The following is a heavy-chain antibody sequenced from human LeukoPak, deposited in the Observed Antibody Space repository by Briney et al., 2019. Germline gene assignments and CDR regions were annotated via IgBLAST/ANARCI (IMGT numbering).Heavy chain of an antibody. CDR1: GYTFTGYY. V-gene: IGHV1-2*02. CDR3: ARSNYYGSGRYWYFDL. CDR2: INPNSGGT. Sequence: ASVKVSCKASGYTFTGYYMHWARQAPGQGLEWMGWINPNSGGTNYAQKFQGRVTMTRDTSISTAYMELSRLRSDDTAVYYCARSNYYGSGRYWYFDLWGRGTLVTVSS. J-gene: IGHJ2*01. D-gene: IGHD3-10*01.